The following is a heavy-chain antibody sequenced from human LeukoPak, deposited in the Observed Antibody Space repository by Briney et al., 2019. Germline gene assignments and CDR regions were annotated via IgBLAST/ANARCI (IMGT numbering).Heavy chain of an antibody. J-gene: IGHJ4*02. CDR3: ARGSYYDSSGYYDY. CDR2: IAKDGTDI. Sequence: GRSLRLSCAASGFSFSSCGMHWVRQTPDKGLEWVAAIAKDGTDIHYVDSVKGRFTISRDNSKNTLYLQMNSLRAEDTAVYYCARGSYYDSSGYYDYWGQGTLVTVSS. CDR1: GFSFSSCG. V-gene: IGHV3-30*03. D-gene: IGHD3-22*01.